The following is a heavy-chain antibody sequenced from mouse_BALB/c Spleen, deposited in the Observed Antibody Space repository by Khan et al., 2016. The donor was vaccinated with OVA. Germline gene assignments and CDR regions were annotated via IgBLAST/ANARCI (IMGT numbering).Heavy chain of an antibody. CDR2: IYPGTGST. CDR3: ARGRDENHAMDY. V-gene: IGHV1-76*01. CDR1: GYIFTNYW. Sequence: QVQLKQSGAELVRPGASVKLSCKTSGYIFTNYWIHWVKQRSGQGLEWIARIYPGTGSTYDNEKFKGKATLTADKSSSPAYMQLSSLKSEDSAVYLWARGRDENHAMDYWGQGTSVTVST. J-gene: IGHJ4*01.